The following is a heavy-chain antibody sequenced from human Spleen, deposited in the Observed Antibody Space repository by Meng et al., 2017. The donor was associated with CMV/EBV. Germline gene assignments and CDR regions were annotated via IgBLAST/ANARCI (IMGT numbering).Heavy chain of an antibody. CDR2: MNPNSGNA. CDR1: GYTFISYG. V-gene: IGHV1-8*03. Sequence: ASVKVSCKASGYTFISYGFSWVRQAPGQGLEWMGWMNPNSGNAGYAQRFQGRVTFTRNTSIGTAYMELSGLTSEDTAVYYCTRDSNYVWFDPWGQGTLVTVSS. D-gene: IGHD4-11*01. J-gene: IGHJ5*02. CDR3: TRDSNYVWFDP.